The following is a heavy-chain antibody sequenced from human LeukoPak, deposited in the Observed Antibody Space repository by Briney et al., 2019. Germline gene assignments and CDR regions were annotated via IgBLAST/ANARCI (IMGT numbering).Heavy chain of an antibody. CDR3: ARPGYYGDYAFDY. CDR2: ISYSGNT. Sequence: PSETLSLTCTVSGDSISSSSYFWGWIRQPPGKGLEWIGSISYSGNTYYNPSLKSRVTISVDTSKNQFSLKLNSVTAADTAVYYCARPGYYGDYAFDYWGQGTLVTVSS. V-gene: IGHV4-39*01. J-gene: IGHJ4*02. D-gene: IGHD4-17*01. CDR1: GDSISSSSYF.